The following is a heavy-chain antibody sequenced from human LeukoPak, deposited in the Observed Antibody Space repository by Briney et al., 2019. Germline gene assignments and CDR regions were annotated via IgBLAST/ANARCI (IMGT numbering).Heavy chain of an antibody. CDR1: GYTFSSYY. CDR3: ARVKPPTYYYDSSGYGDY. V-gene: IGHV1-46*01. J-gene: IGHJ4*02. CDR2: INPSGGST. Sequence: ASVKVSCKASGYTFSSYYMHWVRQAPGQGLEWMGIINPSGGSTSYAQKFQGRVTMTRDTSTSTVYMELNSLRSEDTAVYYCARVKPPTYYYDSSGYGDYWGQGTLVTVSS. D-gene: IGHD3-22*01.